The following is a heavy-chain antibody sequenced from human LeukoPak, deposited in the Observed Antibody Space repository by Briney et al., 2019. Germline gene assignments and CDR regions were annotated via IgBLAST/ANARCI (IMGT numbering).Heavy chain of an antibody. CDR2: MNPNNSDI. J-gene: IGHJ4*02. Sequence: ASVKVSCKASGYTFTIYHINWVRQATGQGLEWVGWMNPNNSDIGYAQKFQGRVTMTRNTSIGTAYMELSSLRSEDTAIYYCVRVPPGTTIYAYWGQRTLVTVSS. V-gene: IGHV1-8*01. D-gene: IGHD1-14*01. CDR3: VRVPPGTTIYAY. CDR1: GYTFTIYH.